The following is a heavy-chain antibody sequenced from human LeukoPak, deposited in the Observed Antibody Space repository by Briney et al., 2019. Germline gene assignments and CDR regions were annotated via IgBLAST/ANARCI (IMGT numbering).Heavy chain of an antibody. CDR1: GGTFSSYA. D-gene: IGHD3-22*01. CDR3: ARGRAYYYDSSGYGLGY. Sequence: SVKVSCKASGGTFSSYAISWVRQAPGQGLEWMGRIIPILGIANYAQKFQGRVTITADKSTSTAYMELSSLRSEDTAVYYCARGRAYYYDSSGYGLGYWGQGTLVTGSS. J-gene: IGHJ4*02. V-gene: IGHV1-69*04. CDR2: IIPILGIA.